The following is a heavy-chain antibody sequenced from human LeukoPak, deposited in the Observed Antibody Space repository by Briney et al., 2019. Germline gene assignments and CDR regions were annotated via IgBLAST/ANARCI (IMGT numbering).Heavy chain of an antibody. J-gene: IGHJ3*02. Sequence: SETLSLTCAVYGGSFSGYYWSWIRQPPGKGLEWIGSIYYSGSTYYNPSLKSRVTISVDTSKNQFSLKLSSVTAADTAVYYCARQGRISMIVVLIEDAFDIWGQGTMVTVSS. CDR3: ARQGRISMIVVLIEDAFDI. CDR2: IYYSGST. CDR1: GGSFSGYY. D-gene: IGHD3-22*01. V-gene: IGHV4-34*01.